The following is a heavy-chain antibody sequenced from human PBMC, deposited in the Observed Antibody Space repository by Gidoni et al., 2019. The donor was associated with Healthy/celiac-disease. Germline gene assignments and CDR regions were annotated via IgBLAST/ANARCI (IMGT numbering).Heavy chain of an antibody. J-gene: IGHJ4*02. CDR2: IKSKTDGGTT. Sequence: EVQLVESGGGLVKPGGSLRLSCAASGFTFSNAWMSWVRQAPGKGLEWVGRIKSKTDGGTTDYAAPVKGRFTISRDDSKNTLYLQMNSLKTEDTAVYYCTTDDYGGLGFDYWGQGTLVTVSS. V-gene: IGHV3-15*01. CDR1: GFTFSNAW. D-gene: IGHD4-17*01. CDR3: TTDDYGGLGFDY.